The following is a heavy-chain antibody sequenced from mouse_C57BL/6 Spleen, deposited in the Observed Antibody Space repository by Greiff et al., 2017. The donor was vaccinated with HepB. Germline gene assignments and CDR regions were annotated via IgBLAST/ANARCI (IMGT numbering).Heavy chain of an antibody. Sequence: QVQLQQSGAELAKPGASVKLSCKASGYTFTSYWMHWVKQRPGQGLEWIGYINPSSGYTKYNQKFKDKATFTADKSSSTAYMQLSSLTYEDSAVYYCAKRTGTGAMDYWGQGTSVTVSS. D-gene: IGHD4-1*01. CDR3: AKRTGTGAMDY. J-gene: IGHJ4*01. CDR1: GYTFTSYW. CDR2: INPSSGYT. V-gene: IGHV1-7*01.